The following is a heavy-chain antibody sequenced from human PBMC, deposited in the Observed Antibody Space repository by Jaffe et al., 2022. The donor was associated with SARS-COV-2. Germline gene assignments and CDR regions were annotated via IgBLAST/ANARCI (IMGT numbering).Heavy chain of an antibody. D-gene: IGHD4-17*01. CDR2: IYSGGTT. V-gene: IGHV3-53*01. J-gene: IGHJ4*02. CDR1: GFTVSSNY. Sequence: EVQLVESGGGLIQPGGSLRLSCVASGFTVSSNYMSWVRQAPGKGLEWVSIIYSGGTTYYADSVKGRFTISRDNSKNTLYLQMNSLRAEDTAVYHCARLGVPYGGKFYFDYWGQGTLVTVSS. CDR3: ARLGVPYGGKFYFDY.